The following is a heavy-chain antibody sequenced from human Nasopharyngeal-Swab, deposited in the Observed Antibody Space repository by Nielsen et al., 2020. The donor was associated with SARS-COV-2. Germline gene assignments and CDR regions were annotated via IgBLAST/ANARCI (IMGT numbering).Heavy chain of an antibody. V-gene: IGHV4-39*01. Sequence: SETLSLTCTVSGDSIAYSTFYWGWIRQPPGKGLEWIGNMYYNGNTYQTPSLKSRLTISVDKSKNQFSLQLSSVTAADTAVYYCVRSSSWYYFDYWAQGTQVTVSS. CDR3: VRSSSWYYFDY. CDR2: MYYNGNT. CDR1: GDSIAYSTFY. J-gene: IGHJ4*02. D-gene: IGHD6-13*01.